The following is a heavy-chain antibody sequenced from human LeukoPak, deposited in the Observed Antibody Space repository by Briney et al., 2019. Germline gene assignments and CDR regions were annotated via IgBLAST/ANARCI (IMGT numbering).Heavy chain of an antibody. CDR1: GGSISSSSYY. V-gene: IGHV4-39*07. D-gene: IGHD4-11*01. CDR2: IYYSGST. J-gene: IGHJ5*02. Sequence: SETLSLTCTVSGGSISSSSYYWGWIRQPPGKGLEWIGSIYYSGSTYYNPSLKSRVTISVDTSKNQFSLKLSSVTAADTAVYYCARDLQENWFDPWGQGTLVTVSS. CDR3: ARDLQENWFDP.